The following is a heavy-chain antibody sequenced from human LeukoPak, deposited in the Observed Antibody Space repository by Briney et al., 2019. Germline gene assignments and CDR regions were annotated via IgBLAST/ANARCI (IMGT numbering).Heavy chain of an antibody. Sequence: GGSLRLSCAASGFTFSSYAMHWVRQAPGKGLEYVSGISSNGGSTYYANSVKGRFTISRDNSKNTLYLQMGSLRAEDMAVYYCARSGGGYYNYYMDVWGKGTTVAVSS. V-gene: IGHV3-64*01. CDR3: ARSGGGYYNYYMDV. J-gene: IGHJ6*03. CDR2: ISSNGGST. D-gene: IGHD3-10*01. CDR1: GFTFSSYA.